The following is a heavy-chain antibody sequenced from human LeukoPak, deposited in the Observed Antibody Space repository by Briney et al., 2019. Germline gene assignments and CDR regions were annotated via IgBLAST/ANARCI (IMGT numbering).Heavy chain of an antibody. J-gene: IGHJ4*02. CDR1: GGSISSFY. CDR2: IYSTGTT. Sequence: SETLSLTCTVSGGSISSFYWSWIRQPAGMGLEWIGRIYSTGTTNYNPSLKSRVTMSVDTSKNQFSLNLNSVTAADTAVYYCARRGEKGYYDSWGQGTLVTVSS. V-gene: IGHV4-4*07. CDR3: ARRGEKGYYDS. D-gene: IGHD3-22*01.